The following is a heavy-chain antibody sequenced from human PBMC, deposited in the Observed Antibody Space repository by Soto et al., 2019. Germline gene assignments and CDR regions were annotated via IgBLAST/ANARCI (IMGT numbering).Heavy chain of an antibody. J-gene: IGHJ4*02. CDR2: ITWNSGRI. CDR1: GFTFEDYA. Sequence: EVQLVESGGGLVQPGRSLRLSCAASGFTFEDYAMHWVRQAPGKGLEWVSGITWNSGRIGNADSVKGRFTISRDNAKNSLYLQMNSLRAEDTAFYYCATDKGGPGYDSLDYWGQGTLVTVSS. D-gene: IGHD5-12*01. V-gene: IGHV3-9*01. CDR3: ATDKGGPGYDSLDY.